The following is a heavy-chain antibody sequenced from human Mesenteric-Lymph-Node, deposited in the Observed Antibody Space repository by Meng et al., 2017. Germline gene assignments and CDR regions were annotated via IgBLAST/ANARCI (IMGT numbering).Heavy chain of an antibody. V-gene: IGHV3-74*01. D-gene: IGHD3-3*01. J-gene: IGHJ4*02. CDR1: GFTFSSYW. CDR3: AGTHLDAPSWLTN. CDR2: IIGDGSGA. Sequence: GESLKISCAASGFTFSSYWMHWVRQAPGKGLVWVSRIIGDGSGANYADSVNGRFTISRDNAKNTLYLHMNSLRVEDTAVYYCAGTHLDAPSWLTNWGQGTLVTSPQ.